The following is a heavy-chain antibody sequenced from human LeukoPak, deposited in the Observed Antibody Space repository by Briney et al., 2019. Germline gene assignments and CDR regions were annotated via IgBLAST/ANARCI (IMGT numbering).Heavy chain of an antibody. CDR1: GGSISSSSYY. V-gene: IGHV4-39*01. Sequence: SETLSLTCTVSGGSISSSSYYRGWIRQPPGKGLEWIGSIYYSGSTYYNPSLKSRVTISVDTSKNQFSLKLSSVTAADTAVYYCARREYSSSSYGYWGQGTLVAVSS. CDR3: ARREYSSSSYGY. D-gene: IGHD6-6*01. CDR2: IYYSGST. J-gene: IGHJ4*02.